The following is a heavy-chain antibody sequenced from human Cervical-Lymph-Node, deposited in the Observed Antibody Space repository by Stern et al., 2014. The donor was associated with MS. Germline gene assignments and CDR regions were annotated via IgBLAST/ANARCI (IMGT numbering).Heavy chain of an antibody. V-gene: IGHV3-30*04. CDR3: AKGGSGSYLD. CDR1: GFAFRRYA. Sequence: VQLVESGGGVVQPGRSLRLSCAASGFAFRRYALHWVRQAPGKGLEVLAVIYYVGRDKYYADTVKGRFTVSRDKSNNTVDLEMNSLRLEDTAVYYCAKGGSGSYLDWGQGSLVTVSS. CDR2: IYYVGRDK. J-gene: IGHJ4*02. D-gene: IGHD1-26*01.